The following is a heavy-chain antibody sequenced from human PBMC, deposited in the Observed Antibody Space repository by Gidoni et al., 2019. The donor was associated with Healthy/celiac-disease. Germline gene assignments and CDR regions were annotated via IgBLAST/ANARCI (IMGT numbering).Heavy chain of an antibody. CDR1: GGSISSYY. D-gene: IGHD3-3*01. CDR2: IYYSGST. J-gene: IGHJ6*02. V-gene: IGHV4-59*01. CDR3: ARLNYDFWSGYYTKMNYGMDV. Sequence: QVQLQESGPGLVKPSETLSLTCTVSGGSISSYYWSWIRQPPGKGLEWIGYIYYSGSTNYNPSLKSRVTISVDTSKNQFSLKLSSVTAADTAVYYCARLNYDFWSGYYTKMNYGMDVWGQGTTVTVAS.